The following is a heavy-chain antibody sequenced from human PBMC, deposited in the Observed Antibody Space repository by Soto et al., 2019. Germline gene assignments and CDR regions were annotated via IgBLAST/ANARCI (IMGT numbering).Heavy chain of an antibody. J-gene: IGHJ5*02. V-gene: IGHV1-3*01. CDR1: GYTFTSYA. Sequence: ASVKVSCKASGYTFTSYAMHWVRQAPGQRLEWMGWINAGNGNTKYSQKFQGSVTITRDTSASTAYMELSSLRSEDTAVYYCARDRWELLAWFDPWGQGTLVTVSS. CDR2: INAGNGNT. D-gene: IGHD1-26*01. CDR3: ARDRWELLAWFDP.